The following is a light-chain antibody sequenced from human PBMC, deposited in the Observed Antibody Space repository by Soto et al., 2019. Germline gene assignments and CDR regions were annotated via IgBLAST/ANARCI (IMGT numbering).Light chain of an antibody. CDR3: QQYNSFPRT. CDR2: DAS. J-gene: IGKJ1*01. V-gene: IGKV1-5*01. CDR1: QSISSW. Sequence: DIQMTQSPSTLSASIGDKVTITCRATQSISSWLAWYQHTQGEAPKLLIYDASDLETGVPLRFSGRGSETEFTLTINGLQPDDFETYYCQQYNSFPRTFGQGTKVDIK.